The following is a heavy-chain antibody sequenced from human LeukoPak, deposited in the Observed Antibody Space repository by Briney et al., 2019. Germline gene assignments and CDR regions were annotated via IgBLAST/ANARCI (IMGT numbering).Heavy chain of an antibody. D-gene: IGHD2-2*01. Sequence: ASVTVSCKASGYTFTYYAISWVRQAPGQGLEWVGWVSAYNGDTHSAQKLQGRITITTDESTSTAYMELSSLRSEDTAVYYCARAPTQSTSPFDPWGQGTLVTVSS. CDR3: ARAPTQSTSPFDP. CDR1: GYTFTYYA. J-gene: IGHJ5*02. CDR2: VSAYNGDT. V-gene: IGHV1-18*01.